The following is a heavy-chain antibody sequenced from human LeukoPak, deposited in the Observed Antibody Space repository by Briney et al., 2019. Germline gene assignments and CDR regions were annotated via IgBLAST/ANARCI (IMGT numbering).Heavy chain of an antibody. J-gene: IGHJ3*02. CDR1: GGSFSGYY. V-gene: IGHV4-34*01. CDR3: ARGNGILKAAFDI. Sequence: PSETLSLTCAVYGGSFSGYYWSWIRQPPGKGLEWIGEINHSGSTNYNPSLKSRVTISVDTSKNQFSLKLSSVTAADTAVYYCARGNGILKAAFDIWGQGTVVTVSS. CDR2: INHSGST.